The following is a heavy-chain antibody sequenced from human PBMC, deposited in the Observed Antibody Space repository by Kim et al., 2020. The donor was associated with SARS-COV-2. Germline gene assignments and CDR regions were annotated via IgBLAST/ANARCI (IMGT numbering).Heavy chain of an antibody. CDR1: GFTFGDYA. CDR3: TREGWTTTTEVTSRYYGMDV. V-gene: IGHV3-49*04. J-gene: IGHJ6*02. D-gene: IGHD1-1*01. Sequence: GGSLRLSCTASGFTFGDYAMNWVRQAPGKRLEWVGFIRSNTYGGTTEYAASVKCRFTISRDDSKNIAYLQMNSLKTEDTAVYYCTREGWTTTTEVTSRYYGMDVWGQGTTVTVSS. CDR2: IRSNTYGGTT.